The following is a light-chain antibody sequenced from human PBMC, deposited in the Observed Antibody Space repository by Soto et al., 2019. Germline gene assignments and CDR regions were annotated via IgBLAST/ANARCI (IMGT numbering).Light chain of an antibody. CDR1: QSVSSN. J-gene: IGKJ4*01. Sequence: EIVMTQSPATLSVSPGERATLSCRASQSVSSNLAWYQQKPGQAPRLRIYGASNRATGIPARFSGSGSGTEFTLTISSLQSEDFAVYYCQQYNNWPPPLTFGGGTKVEIK. CDR2: GAS. V-gene: IGKV3-15*01. CDR3: QQYNNWPPPLT.